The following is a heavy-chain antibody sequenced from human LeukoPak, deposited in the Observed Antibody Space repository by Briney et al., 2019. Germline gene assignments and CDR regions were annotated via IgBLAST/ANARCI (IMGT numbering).Heavy chain of an antibody. CDR1: GFTFNSYS. CDR2: ISSSSSNI. V-gene: IGHV3-21*01. J-gene: IGHJ4*02. CDR3: ARGYCSGGYCYSVY. Sequence: PGGSLRLSCAASGFTFNSYSMNWVRQAPGKGLEWVSSISSSSSNIYYADSMKGRFTISRDNAKKLLYLQMNSLRAEDTAVYYCARGYCSGGYCYSVYWGQGTLVTVSS. D-gene: IGHD2-15*01.